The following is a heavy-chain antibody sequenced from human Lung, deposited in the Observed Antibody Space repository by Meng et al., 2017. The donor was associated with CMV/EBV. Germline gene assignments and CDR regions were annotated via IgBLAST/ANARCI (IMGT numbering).Heavy chain of an antibody. CDR2: INPNSGGT. J-gene: IGHJ4*02. Sequence: ASVKVSCKASGYTFTDYYIHWVRQAPGQGLEWMGWINPNSGGTNYAQKFQGRVTMTTDTPIRTIYMELNRLTSDDTAKFYCARDVGTGAAGYWGPGNLV. CDR3: ARDVGTGAAGY. D-gene: IGHD1-1*01. V-gene: IGHV1-2*02. CDR1: GYTFTDYY.